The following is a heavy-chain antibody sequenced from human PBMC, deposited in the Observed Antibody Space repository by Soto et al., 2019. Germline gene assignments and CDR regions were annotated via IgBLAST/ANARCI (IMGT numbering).Heavy chain of an antibody. CDR3: ARHSPLGYYYYYMDV. D-gene: IGHD7-27*01. V-gene: IGHV4-39*01. CDR2: IYYSGST. Sequence: SETLSLTCTVSGGSISSSSYYWGWIRQPPGKGLEWIGSIYYSGSTYYNPSLKSRVTISVDTSKNQFSLKPSSVTAADTAVYYCARHSPLGYYYYYMDVWGKGTTVTVSS. J-gene: IGHJ6*03. CDR1: GGSISSSSYY.